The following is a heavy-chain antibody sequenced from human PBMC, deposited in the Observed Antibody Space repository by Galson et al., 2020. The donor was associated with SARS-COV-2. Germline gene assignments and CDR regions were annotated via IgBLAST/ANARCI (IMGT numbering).Heavy chain of an antibody. J-gene: IGHJ6*02. Sequence: TGGSLRLSCAASGFPFSGYWMSWVRQAPGKGLEWVASIKKDGREKYYVDSVKGRFIISRDNAKNSLFLQMNSLRAEDTAVYYCVRDTVLPAALGYYVYYGMDVWGQGTTVTVSS. CDR3: VRDTVLPAALGYYVYYGMDV. CDR2: IKKDGREK. D-gene: IGHD2-2*01. V-gene: IGHV3-7*01. CDR1: GFPFSGYW.